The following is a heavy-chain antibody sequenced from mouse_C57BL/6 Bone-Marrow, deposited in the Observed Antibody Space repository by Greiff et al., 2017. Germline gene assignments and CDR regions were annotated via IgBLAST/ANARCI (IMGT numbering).Heavy chain of an antibody. D-gene: IGHD1-1*01. J-gene: IGHJ4*01. V-gene: IGHV7-3*01. CDR1: GFTFTDYY. Sequence: EVMLVESGGGLVQPGGSLSLSCAASGFTFTDYYMSWVRQPPGKALEWLGFIRNKANGYTTEYSASVKGRFTISRDNSQSILYLQMHALSAEDSSTYYCARSPLDYYGSSYKEYYAMDYWGQGTSVTVSS. CDR2: IRNKANGYTT. CDR3: ARSPLDYYGSSYKEYYAMDY.